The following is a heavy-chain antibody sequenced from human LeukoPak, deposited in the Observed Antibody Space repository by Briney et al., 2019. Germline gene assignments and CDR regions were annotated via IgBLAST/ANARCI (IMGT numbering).Heavy chain of an antibody. J-gene: IGHJ4*02. Sequence: GGSLRLSCAASGFTFSSYAMSWVRQAPGRGLEWVSAISGSGDNTYYADSVKGRLTISRDNAKNSLYLQMNSLRAEDTAVYYCASRSPIYYFDYWGQGTLVTVSS. CDR1: GFTFSSYA. CDR3: ASRSPIYYFDY. D-gene: IGHD2-21*01. V-gene: IGHV3-23*01. CDR2: ISGSGDNT.